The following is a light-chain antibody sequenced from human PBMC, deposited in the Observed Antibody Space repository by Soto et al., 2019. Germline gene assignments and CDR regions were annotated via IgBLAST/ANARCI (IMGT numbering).Light chain of an antibody. Sequence: QSVLTQQPSSSETPGQRVTTSCSGSSANIGRNTVNWYQQLPGTAPKLLIYSNNKRPSGVPDRFSGSKSGTSASLAISGLQSEDEAEDYCAAWDDSLNGVVFGGGTKLTVL. CDR2: SNN. CDR1: SANIGRNT. CDR3: AAWDDSLNGVV. V-gene: IGLV1-44*01. J-gene: IGLJ2*01.